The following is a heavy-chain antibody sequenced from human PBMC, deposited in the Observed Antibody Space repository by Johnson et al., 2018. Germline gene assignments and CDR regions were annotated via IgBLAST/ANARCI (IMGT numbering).Heavy chain of an antibody. J-gene: IGHJ3*02. CDR1: GFTFSSYG. D-gene: IGHD2-21*02. V-gene: IGHV3-33*01. Sequence: QVQLVQSGGGVVQXGRSXRLXCAASGFTFSSYGMHWVRQAPGKGLEWVAVIWYDGSNKYYADSVKGRFTISRDNSKNTVYLQMNSLRAEDTAVYYCAREYCLGDCYGDAFDIWGQGTMVTVSS. CDR2: IWYDGSNK. CDR3: AREYCLGDCYGDAFDI.